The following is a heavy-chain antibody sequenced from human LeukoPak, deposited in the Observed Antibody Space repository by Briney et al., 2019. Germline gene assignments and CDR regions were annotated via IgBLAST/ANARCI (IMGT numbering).Heavy chain of an antibody. D-gene: IGHD5-12*01. CDR1: GYTFTSYD. CDR3: VRGRGYSGYDSSQLWYY. J-gene: IGHJ4*02. Sequence: ASVKVSCKASGYTFTSYDINWVRQATGQGLEWMGWMNPNSGNTGYAQKFQGRVTMTRNTSISTAYMELSSLRSEDTAVYYCVRGRGYSGYDSSQLWYYWGQGTLVTVSS. V-gene: IGHV1-8*01. CDR2: MNPNSGNT.